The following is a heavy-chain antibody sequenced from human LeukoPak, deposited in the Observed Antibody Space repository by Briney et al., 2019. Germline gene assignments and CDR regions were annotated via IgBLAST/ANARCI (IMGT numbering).Heavy chain of an antibody. CDR1: GYIFTSYG. Sequence: ASVKVSCKASGYIFTSYGISWVRQAPGQGLEWMGWISAYNGNINYAWKLQDRVIMTTDPSASTAYMELNSLTSDDTAVYYCARYSIITTFDWGQGTLVTVSS. V-gene: IGHV1-18*01. J-gene: IGHJ4*02. D-gene: IGHD3-10*02. CDR2: ISAYNGNI. CDR3: ARYSIITTFD.